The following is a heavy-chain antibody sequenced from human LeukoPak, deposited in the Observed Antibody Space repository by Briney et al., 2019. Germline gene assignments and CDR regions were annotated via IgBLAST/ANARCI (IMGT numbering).Heavy chain of an antibody. CDR2: IYYSGST. D-gene: IGHD3-22*01. J-gene: IGHJ6*02. V-gene: IGHV4-30-4*01. Sequence: NPSETLSLTCTVSGGSISSGDYYWSWIRQPPGKGLEWTGYIYYSGSTYYNPSLKSRVTISVDTSKNQFSLKLSSVTAAYTAVYYCARGNYYDSSGYYYYGMDVWGQGTAVTVSS. CDR3: ARGNYYDSSGYYYYGMDV. CDR1: GGSISSGDYY.